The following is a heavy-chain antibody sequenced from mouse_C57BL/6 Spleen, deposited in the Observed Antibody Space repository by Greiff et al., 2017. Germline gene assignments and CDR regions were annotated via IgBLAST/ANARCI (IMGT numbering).Heavy chain of an antibody. CDR2: IYPGSGNT. CDR1: GYTFTDYY. D-gene: IGHD1-1*01. CDR3: ARDYGRGGYFDV. Sequence: VHLVESGAELVRPGASVKLSCKASGYTFTDYYINWVKQRPGQGLEWIARIYPGSGNTYYNEKFKGKATLTAEKSSSTAYMQLSSLTSEDSAVYFCARDYGRGGYFDVWGTGTTVTVSS. J-gene: IGHJ1*03. V-gene: IGHV1-76*01.